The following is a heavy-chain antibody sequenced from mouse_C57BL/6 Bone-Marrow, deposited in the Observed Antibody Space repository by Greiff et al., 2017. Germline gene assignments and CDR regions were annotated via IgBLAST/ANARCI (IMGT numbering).Heavy chain of an antibody. J-gene: IGHJ3*01. CDR3: ARGVGQGH. Sequence: VQLQQPGAELVRPGTSVKLSCKASGYTFTRYWMHWVKQRPGQGLEWIGVIDPSDSYTNYNQKLKGKATLTVDTSSSTAYMQRSSLTSEDSAVYYCARGVGQGHWGQGTLVTVSA. V-gene: IGHV1-59*01. CDR2: IDPSDSYT. CDR1: GYTFTRYW. D-gene: IGHD3-3*01.